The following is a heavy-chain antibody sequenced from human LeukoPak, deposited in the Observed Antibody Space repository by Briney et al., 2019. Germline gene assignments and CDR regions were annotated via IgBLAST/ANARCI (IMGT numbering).Heavy chain of an antibody. CDR2: IKQDGSEK. CDR1: GFTFSSYA. J-gene: IGHJ4*02. D-gene: IGHD3-10*01. V-gene: IGHV3-7*01. CDR3: ARSVYGSGSY. Sequence: QPGGSLRLSCAASGFTFSSYAMSWVRQAPGKGLEWVANIKQDGSEKYYVDSVKGRFTISRDNAKNSLYLQMNSLRVEDTAVYYCARSVYGSGSYWGQGTLVTVSS.